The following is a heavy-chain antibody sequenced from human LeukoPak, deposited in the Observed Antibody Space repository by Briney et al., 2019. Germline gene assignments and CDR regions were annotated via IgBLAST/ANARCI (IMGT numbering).Heavy chain of an antibody. V-gene: IGHV3-30-3*01. CDR1: GFTFSSYA. Sequence: GGSLRLSCAASGFTFSSYAMHWVRQAPGKGLEWVAVISYDGSNKYYADSVKGRFTISRDNSKNTLYLQMNSLRAEDTAVYYCARDYCSSTSCSKGGDYWGQGTLVTVSS. D-gene: IGHD2-2*01. CDR2: ISYDGSNK. CDR3: ARDYCSSTSCSKGGDY. J-gene: IGHJ4*02.